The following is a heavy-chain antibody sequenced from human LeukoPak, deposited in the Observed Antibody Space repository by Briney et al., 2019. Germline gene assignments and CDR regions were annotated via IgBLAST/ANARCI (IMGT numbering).Heavy chain of an antibody. D-gene: IGHD4-17*01. CDR2: MKQDGREK. CDR1: GFIFSNYW. V-gene: IGHV3-7*04. J-gene: IGHJ4*02. CDR3: ARDKSYGDSEDF. Sequence: PGGSLRLSCSASGFIFSNYWMSWVRQAPGKGLEWVANMKQDGREKYYVDSVKGRFTISRDNAKNSLSLQMNSLRAEDTAVYYCARDKSYGDSEDFWGQGTLVTVSS.